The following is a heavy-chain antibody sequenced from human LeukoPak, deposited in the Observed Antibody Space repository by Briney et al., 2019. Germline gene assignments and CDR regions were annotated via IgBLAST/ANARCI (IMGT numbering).Heavy chain of an antibody. Sequence: SETLSLTCAVYGGSFSGYYWSWIRQPPGKGLEWIGEINHSGSTYYNPSLKSRVTISVDTSKNQFSLKLSSVTAADTAVYYCARVYVGYQAFDIWGQGTMVTVSS. J-gene: IGHJ3*02. V-gene: IGHV4-34*01. CDR3: ARVYVGYQAFDI. CDR1: GGSFSGYY. CDR2: INHSGST. D-gene: IGHD3-16*01.